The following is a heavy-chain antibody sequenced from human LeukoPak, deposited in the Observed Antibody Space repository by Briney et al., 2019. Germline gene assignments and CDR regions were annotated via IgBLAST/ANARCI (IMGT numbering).Heavy chain of an antibody. CDR3: ARDGMSDDFWSYYYYYYYMDV. D-gene: IGHD3-3*01. V-gene: IGHV1-46*01. CDR1: GYTFTSYY. J-gene: IGHJ6*03. CDR2: ISPSGGST. Sequence: GASVKVSYKASGYTFTSYYMHLVRQAPGQGLEWMGVISPSGGSTSYAQKFQGRVTMTRDMSTSTVYMELSSLRSEDTAVYYCARDGMSDDFWSYYYYYYYMDVWGKGTTVTVSS.